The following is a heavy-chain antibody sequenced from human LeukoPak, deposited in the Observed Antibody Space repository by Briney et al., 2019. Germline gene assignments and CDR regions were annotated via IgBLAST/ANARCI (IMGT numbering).Heavy chain of an antibody. Sequence: EGSLRLSCAASGFTFSSYWMHWVRQAPGKGLVWVSRINSDGSSTSYADSVKGRFTISRDNAKNMLYLQMNGLRAEDTAVYYCAKHTGHEAPWGQGTLVTVSS. D-gene: IGHD1-14*01. CDR1: GFTFSSYW. J-gene: IGHJ5*02. CDR3: AKHTGHEAP. CDR2: INSDGSST. V-gene: IGHV3-74*01.